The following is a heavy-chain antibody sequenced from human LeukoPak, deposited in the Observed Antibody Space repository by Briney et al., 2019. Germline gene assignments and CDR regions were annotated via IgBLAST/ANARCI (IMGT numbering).Heavy chain of an antibody. CDR1: GFTFSSYG. D-gene: IGHD2-2*01. CDR2: ISYDGGNK. CDR3: AKGEDIVVVPVDYYYYYGMDV. V-gene: IGHV3-30*18. Sequence: GGSLRLSCAASGFTFSSYGMHWVRQAPGKGLEWVAVISYDGGNKYYADSVKGRFTISRDNSKNTLYLQMNSLRAEDTAVYYCAKGEDIVVVPVDYYYYYGMDVWGQGTTVTVSS. J-gene: IGHJ6*02.